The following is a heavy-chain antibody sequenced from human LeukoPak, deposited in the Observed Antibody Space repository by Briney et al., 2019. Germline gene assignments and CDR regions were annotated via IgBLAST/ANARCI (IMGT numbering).Heavy chain of an antibody. Sequence: SETLSLTCTVSGYSITSGSYWGWIRQPPGKGREWIGSIYHSGSTYYNPSLKSRVTISVDTSKNQFSLKLSSVAAADTAVYYCARVVAGGGGNYYYYYMDVWGKGTTVTVSS. CDR1: GYSITSGSY. D-gene: IGHD6-19*01. CDR2: IYHSGST. CDR3: ARVVAGGGGNYYYYYMDV. J-gene: IGHJ6*03. V-gene: IGHV4-38-2*02.